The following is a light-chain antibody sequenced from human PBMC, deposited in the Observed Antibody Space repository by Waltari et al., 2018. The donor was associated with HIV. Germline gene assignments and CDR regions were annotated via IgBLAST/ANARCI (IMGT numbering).Light chain of an antibody. Sequence: QSVLTQPPSASGTPGQRVTISCSGSSSNIGTNYVYWYQQLPGTAPKLLIHRNNQRPSGVPDRFSGAKSGTSASLAISGLRSEDEADYHCAAWDDSLSGRVFGGGTKLTVL. CDR2: RNN. CDR3: AAWDDSLSGRV. V-gene: IGLV1-47*01. CDR1: SSNIGTNY. J-gene: IGLJ3*02.